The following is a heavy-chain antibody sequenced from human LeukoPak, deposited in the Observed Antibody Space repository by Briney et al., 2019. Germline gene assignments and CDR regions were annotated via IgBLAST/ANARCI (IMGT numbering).Heavy chain of an antibody. CDR2: IYYSGST. Sequence: PSETLSLTCTVSGGSISSYYWSWIRQPPGKGLEWIEYIYYSGSTNYNPSLKSRVTISVDTSKNQFSLKLSSVTAADTAVYYCARASTVAGIDYWGQGTLVTVSS. J-gene: IGHJ4*02. D-gene: IGHD6-19*01. CDR1: GGSISSYY. CDR3: ARASTVAGIDY. V-gene: IGHV4-59*01.